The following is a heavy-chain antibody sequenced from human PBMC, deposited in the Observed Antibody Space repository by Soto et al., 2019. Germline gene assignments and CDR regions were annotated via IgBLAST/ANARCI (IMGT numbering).Heavy chain of an antibody. V-gene: IGHV3-23*01. D-gene: IGHD3-22*01. CDR3: AKEGEYSSPPYGMDV. CDR1: GFTFSRYA. J-gene: IGHJ6*02. Sequence: GGSLRLSCAVSGFTFSRYAMNWVRQAPGKGLEWVSALSGSGASTYYADSVKGRVTISRDNSKNMLYLQMNSLRAEDTAVYYCAKEGEYSSPPYGMDVWGPGTTVTVSS. CDR2: LSGSGAST.